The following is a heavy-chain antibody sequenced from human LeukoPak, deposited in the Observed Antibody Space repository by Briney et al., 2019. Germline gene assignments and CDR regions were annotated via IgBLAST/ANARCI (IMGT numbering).Heavy chain of an antibody. V-gene: IGHV3-30*02. D-gene: IGHD2-2*02. CDR3: AKGGRNCSSTSCYRGREYYYYYYYMDV. CDR2: IRYDGSNK. Sequence: PGGSLRLSCAASGFTFSSYGMHWVRQAPGKGLELVAFIRYDGSNKYYADSVKGRFTISRDNSKNTLYLQMNSLRAEDTAVYYCAKGGRNCSSTSCYRGREYYYYYYYMDVWGKGTTVTVSS. J-gene: IGHJ6*03. CDR1: GFTFSSYG.